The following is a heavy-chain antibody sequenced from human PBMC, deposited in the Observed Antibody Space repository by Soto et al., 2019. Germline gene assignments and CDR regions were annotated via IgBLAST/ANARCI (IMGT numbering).Heavy chain of an antibody. CDR1: GYIFVNYG. V-gene: IGHV1-18*01. CDR3: TMVDNYVTPTPQDV. Sequence: QVQLVQSGDEVRKPGSSVKVSCKASGYIFVNYGIAWVRQAPGQGLEWMGWISPYSGNTHYASKVQGRLTMTTDTPKRTEYMDLGSLTSDDKAVYYCTMVDNYVTPTPQDVWGQGTTVTVSS. D-gene: IGHD3-16*01. J-gene: IGHJ6*02. CDR2: ISPYSGNT.